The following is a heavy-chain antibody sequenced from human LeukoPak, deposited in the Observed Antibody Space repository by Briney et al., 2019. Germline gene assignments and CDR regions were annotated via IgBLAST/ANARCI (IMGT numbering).Heavy chain of an antibody. V-gene: IGHV3-74*01. CDR2: INSDGSTT. CDR3: AKDGDIITMIVVVIAYYFDY. D-gene: IGHD3-22*01. CDR1: GFTFSSYW. J-gene: IGHJ4*02. Sequence: PGGSLRLSCAASGFTFSSYWMHWVRQAPGKGLVWVSRINSDGSTTNNADSVKGRFTISRDNAKNTLYLQINSLRAEDTAVYYCAKDGDIITMIVVVIAYYFDYWGQGTLVTVSS.